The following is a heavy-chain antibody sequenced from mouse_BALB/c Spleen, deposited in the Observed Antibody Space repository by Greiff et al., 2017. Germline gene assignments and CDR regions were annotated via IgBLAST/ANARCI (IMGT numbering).Heavy chain of an antibody. J-gene: IGHJ3*01. CDR2: ISSGGSYT. V-gene: IGHV5-6*01. CDR3: ARPAYYGSSYWYFDY. Sequence: EVQVVESGGDLVKPGGSLKLSCAASGFTFSSYGMSWVRQTPDKRLEWVATISSGGSYTYYPDSVKGRFTISRDNAKNTLYLQMSSLKSEDTAMYYCARPAYYGSSYWYFDYWGQGTLVTVSA. CDR1: GFTFSSYG. D-gene: IGHD1-1*01.